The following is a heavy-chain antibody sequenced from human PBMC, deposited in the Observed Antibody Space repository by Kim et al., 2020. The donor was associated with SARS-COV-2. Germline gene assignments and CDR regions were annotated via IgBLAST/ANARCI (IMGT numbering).Heavy chain of an antibody. CDR3: ACVVYFDV. J-gene: IGHJ3*01. CDR1: GFTFSDYV. CDR2: LSSVGTTF. Sequence: GGSLRLSCAASGFTFSDYVMHWVRQAPGKGLEWVSALSSVGTTFYYASSLYRFSIVSTVSSNALFFLLLNLLAADASAVYFSACVVYFDV. V-gene: IGHV3-30-3*01.